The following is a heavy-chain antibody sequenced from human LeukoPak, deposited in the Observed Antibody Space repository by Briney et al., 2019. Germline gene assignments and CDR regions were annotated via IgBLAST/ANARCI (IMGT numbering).Heavy chain of an antibody. CDR1: GGSFSGYY. CDR2: INHSGST. Sequence: SETLSLTCAVYGGSFSGYYWSWIRQPPGKGLEWIGEINHSGSTNYNPSLKSRVTISVDTSKNQFSLKLSSVTAADTAVYYCARGRGYYYYYYYMDVWGKGTTVTVSS. J-gene: IGHJ6*03. D-gene: IGHD2-15*01. CDR3: ARGRGYYYYYYYMDV. V-gene: IGHV4-34*01.